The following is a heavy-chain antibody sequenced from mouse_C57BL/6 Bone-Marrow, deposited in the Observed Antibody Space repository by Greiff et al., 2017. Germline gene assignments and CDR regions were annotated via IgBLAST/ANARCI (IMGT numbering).Heavy chain of an antibody. V-gene: IGHV1-63*01. D-gene: IGHD6-1*01. CDR2: IYPGGGYT. Sequence: VKLMESGAELVRPGTSVKMSCKASGYTFTNYWIGWAKQRPGHGLEWIGEIYPGGGYTNYNEKFKGKATLTADKSSSTAYMQFSSLTSEDSAIYYCARSRLWDWYFDVWGTGTTVTVSS. CDR3: ARSRLWDWYFDV. CDR1: GYTFTNYW. J-gene: IGHJ1*03.